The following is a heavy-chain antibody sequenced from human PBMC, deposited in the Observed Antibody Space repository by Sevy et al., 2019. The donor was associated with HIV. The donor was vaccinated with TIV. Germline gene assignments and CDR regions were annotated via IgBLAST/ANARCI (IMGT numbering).Heavy chain of an antibody. CDR2: IYPGDSDT. Sequence: GESLKISCKASGYSFGTYWIGWVRQMPGGGLDWMGIIYPGDSDTRYSPSFRGQVTISADTSITTAFLHWSTLEASDTATYYCARRRQLRVAEILGDVGMDVWGQGTAVTVSS. D-gene: IGHD3-16*01. CDR3: ARRRQLRVAEILGDVGMDV. CDR1: GYSFGTYW. V-gene: IGHV5-51*01. J-gene: IGHJ6*02.